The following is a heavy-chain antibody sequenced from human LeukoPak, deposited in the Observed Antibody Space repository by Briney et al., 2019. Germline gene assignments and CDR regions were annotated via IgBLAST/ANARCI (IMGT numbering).Heavy chain of an antibody. D-gene: IGHD3-22*01. V-gene: IGHV1-69*13. CDR1: GGTFSSYA. CDR2: IIPIFGTA. Sequence: ASVKVSCKASGGTFSSYAISWVRQAPGQGLEWMGGIIPIFGTANYAQKFQGRITITADESTSTAYMELSSLRSEDTAVYYCARRTYYYDSSGGVYYGMDVWGQGTTVTVSS. J-gene: IGHJ6*02. CDR3: ARRTYYYDSSGGVYYGMDV.